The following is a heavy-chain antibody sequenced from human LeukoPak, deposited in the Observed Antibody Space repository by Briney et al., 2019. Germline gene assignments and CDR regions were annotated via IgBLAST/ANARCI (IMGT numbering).Heavy chain of an antibody. Sequence: PSETLSLTCTVSGGSISSYYCCWIRQPPAPGLGLVGFIYYSDSTSYYSSLQIRVTISVDTSKNQFSLKLSSVTAADTAVYYCARDSPDLWFGENHKLDAFDIWGQGTMVTVSS. D-gene: IGHD3-10*01. V-gene: IGHV4-59*01. CDR2: IYYSDST. J-gene: IGHJ3*02. CDR3: ARDSPDLWFGENHKLDAFDI. CDR1: GGSISSYY.